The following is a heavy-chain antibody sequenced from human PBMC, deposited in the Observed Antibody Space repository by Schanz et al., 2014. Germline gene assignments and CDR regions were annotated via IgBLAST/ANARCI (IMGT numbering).Heavy chain of an antibody. D-gene: IGHD2-15*01. CDR3: AREIPAGGHFDY. V-gene: IGHV3-30*04. J-gene: IGHJ4*02. CDR1: GFTFSSYA. CDR2: ISYDGNNK. Sequence: QVQLVESGGGVVQPWRSLRLSCAASGFTFSSYAMHWVRQAPGKGLEWVALISYDGNNKYYADSVKGRFTISRDNSKNTLYLRMISLRAEDTAMFYCAREIPAGGHFDYWGQGTLVSVSS.